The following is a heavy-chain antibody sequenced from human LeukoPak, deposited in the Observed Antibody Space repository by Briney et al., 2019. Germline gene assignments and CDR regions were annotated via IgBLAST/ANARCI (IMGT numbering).Heavy chain of an antibody. CDR1: GGSISSSSYY. J-gene: IGHJ4*02. D-gene: IGHD5-24*01. V-gene: IGHV4-61*05. CDR3: ARHTRWLGALDY. Sequence: SETLSLTCTVSGGSISSSSYYWRWIRQPPGKGLEWIGYIYYSGSTNYNPSLKSRVTISVDTSKNQFSLKLSSVTAADTAVYYCARHTRWLGALDYWGQGTLVTVSS. CDR2: IYYSGST.